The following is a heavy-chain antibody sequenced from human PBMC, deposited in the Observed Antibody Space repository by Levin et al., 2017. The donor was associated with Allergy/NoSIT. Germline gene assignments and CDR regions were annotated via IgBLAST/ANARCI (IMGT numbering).Heavy chain of an antibody. CDR3: ARGGCSRTSCLDY. Sequence: LSLTCAASGFPFSSNWMHWVRQAPGKGLVWVSQINSDGSNTNYADSVKGRFTISRDNAKNTLYLQMNSLRAEDTAVYYCARGGCSRTSCLDYWGQGTLVTVSS. CDR1: GFPFSSNW. D-gene: IGHD2-2*01. CDR2: INSDGSNT. J-gene: IGHJ4*02. V-gene: IGHV3-74*01.